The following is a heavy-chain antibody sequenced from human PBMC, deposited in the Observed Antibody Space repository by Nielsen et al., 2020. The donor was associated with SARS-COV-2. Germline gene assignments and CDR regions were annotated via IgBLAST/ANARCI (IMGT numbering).Heavy chain of an antibody. CDR2: IIPIFGTA. Sequence: WVRQAPGQGLDWMGGIIPIFGTANYAQKFQGRVTITADKSTSTAYMELSSLRSEDTAVYYCARVGGNSSGWFDPWGQGTLVTVSS. V-gene: IGHV1-69*06. J-gene: IGHJ5*02. D-gene: IGHD5-18*01. CDR3: ARVGGNSSGWFDP.